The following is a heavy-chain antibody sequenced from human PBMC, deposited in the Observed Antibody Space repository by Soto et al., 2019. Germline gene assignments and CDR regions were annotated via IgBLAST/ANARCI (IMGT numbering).Heavy chain of an antibody. CDR2: IYYSGST. D-gene: IGHD4-4*01. V-gene: IGHV4-31*03. CDR3: AREWGPTLQYDYYYYGMDV. CDR1: GGSISSGGYY. J-gene: IGHJ6*02. Sequence: QVQLQESGPGLVKPSQTLSLTCTVSGGSISSGGYYWSWIRQHPGKGLEWIGYIYYSGSTYYNPYLQSRVTISVDTSKNQFSLKLSSVTAADTAVYYCAREWGPTLQYDYYYYGMDVWGQGTTVTVSS.